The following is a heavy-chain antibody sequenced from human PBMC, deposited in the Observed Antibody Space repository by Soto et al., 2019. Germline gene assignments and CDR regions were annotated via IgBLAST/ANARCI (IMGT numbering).Heavy chain of an antibody. D-gene: IGHD4-17*01. CDR3: ASSYGDIDY. J-gene: IGHJ4*02. CDR2: IYYSGST. CDR1: GGSISSSSYY. V-gene: IGHV4-39*01. Sequence: ETLSLTCTVSGGSISSSSYYWGWIRQPPGKGLEWIGSIYYSGSTYYNPSLKSRVTISVDTSKNQFSLKLSSVTAADTAAYYCASSYGDIDYWGQGTLVTVSS.